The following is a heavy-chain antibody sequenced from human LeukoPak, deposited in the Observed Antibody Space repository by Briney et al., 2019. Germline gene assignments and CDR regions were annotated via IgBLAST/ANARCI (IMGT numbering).Heavy chain of an antibody. CDR3: ARRLLQLWAQFDY. D-gene: IGHD5-18*01. CDR1: GGTFSSYA. V-gene: IGHV1-69*13. J-gene: IGHJ4*02. CDR2: IIPIFGTA. Sequence: SVKVSCKASGGTFSSYAISWVRQAPGQGLEWMGGIIPIFGTANYAQKFQGRVTITADESTGTAYMELSSLRSEDTAVYYCARRLLQLWAQFDYWGQGTLVTVSS.